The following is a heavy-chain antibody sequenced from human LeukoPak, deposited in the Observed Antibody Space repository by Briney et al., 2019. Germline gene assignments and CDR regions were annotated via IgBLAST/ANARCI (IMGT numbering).Heavy chain of an antibody. CDR3: ARDNCSGGSCYRTFDAFDI. CDR1: GYTFTSYG. CDR2: ISAYNGNT. Sequence: ASVKVSCKASGYTFTSYGISWVRQAPGQGLEWMGWISAYNGNTNYAQKFQGRVTMTRDTSISTAYMELSRLRSDDTAVYYCARDNCSGGSCYRTFDAFDIWGQGTMVTVSS. D-gene: IGHD2-15*01. J-gene: IGHJ3*02. V-gene: IGHV1-18*01.